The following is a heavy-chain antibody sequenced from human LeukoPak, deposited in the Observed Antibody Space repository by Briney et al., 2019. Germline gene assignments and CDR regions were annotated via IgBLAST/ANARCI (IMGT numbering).Heavy chain of an antibody. D-gene: IGHD5-18*01. V-gene: IGHV4-34*01. Sequence: PSETLSLTCAVYGGSFSGYYWSWIRQPPGKGLEWIGEINHSGSTNYNPSLKSRVTISVDTSKNQFSLKLSSVTAADTAVYYCARGLGYSYGYDYWGQGTLGTVSS. CDR2: INHSGST. CDR1: GGSFSGYY. J-gene: IGHJ4*02. CDR3: ARGLGYSYGYDY.